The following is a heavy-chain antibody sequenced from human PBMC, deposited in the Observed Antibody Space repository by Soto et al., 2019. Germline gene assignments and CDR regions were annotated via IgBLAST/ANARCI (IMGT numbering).Heavy chain of an antibody. V-gene: IGHV3-23*01. CDR2: ISGSGGST. CDR3: ANEPCSSCLSQIDY. CDR1: GFTFSSYA. D-gene: IGHD6-13*01. Sequence: EVQLLESGGGLVQPGGSLRLSCAASGFTFSSYAMSWVRQAPGKGLEWVSAISGSGGSTYYADSVKGRFTISRDNSKNTLDLQMNSLRAEDTAVYYCANEPCSSCLSQIDYWGQGTLVTVSS. J-gene: IGHJ4*02.